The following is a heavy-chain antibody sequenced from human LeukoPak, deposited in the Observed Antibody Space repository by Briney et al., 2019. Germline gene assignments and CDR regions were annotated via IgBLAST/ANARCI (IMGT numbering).Heavy chain of an antibody. J-gene: IGHJ4*02. D-gene: IGHD2-15*01. V-gene: IGHV3-7*03. CDR1: GFIFSGSW. CDR2: IKKDGSEK. Sequence: GGSLRLSCTASGFIFSGSWTAWIRQAPGKGLEWVAIIKKDGSEKYYVDSMKGRFTISRDNAKNSLFLQMNSLRAEDTAIYYCTTDTWYSAGHWGQGTLVTVSS. CDR3: TTDTWYSAGH.